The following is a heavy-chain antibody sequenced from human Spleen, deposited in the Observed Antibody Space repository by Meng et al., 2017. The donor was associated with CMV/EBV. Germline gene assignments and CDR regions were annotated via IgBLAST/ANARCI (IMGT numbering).Heavy chain of an antibody. J-gene: IGHJ6*02. CDR3: ARERTVTTNYYYFGMDV. CDR2: MFGADKT. Sequence: GGSLRLSCAASGFTFSNYWMHWVRQPPGKGLEWVSLMFGADKTYYADSVKGRFAISRDDSKNTLYLQMNNLRTEDTAVYFCARERTVTTNYYYFGMDVWGQGTTVTVSS. D-gene: IGHD4-11*01. V-gene: IGHV3-66*02. CDR1: GFTFSNYW.